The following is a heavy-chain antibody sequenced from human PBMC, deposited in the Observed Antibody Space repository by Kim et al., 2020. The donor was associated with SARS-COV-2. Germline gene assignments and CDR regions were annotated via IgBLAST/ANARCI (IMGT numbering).Heavy chain of an antibody. CDR2: INHSGST. Sequence: SETLSLTCAVYGGSFSGYYWSWIRQPPGKGLEWIGEINHSGSTNYNPSLKSRVTISVDTSKNQFSLKLSSVTAADTAVYYCARGGFPRVEYIPKTLMVRGVFFDLWGRGTLVTVSS. CDR1: GGSFSGYY. J-gene: IGHJ2*01. V-gene: IGHV4-34*01. D-gene: IGHD3-10*01. CDR3: ARGGFPRVEYIPKTLMVRGVFFDL.